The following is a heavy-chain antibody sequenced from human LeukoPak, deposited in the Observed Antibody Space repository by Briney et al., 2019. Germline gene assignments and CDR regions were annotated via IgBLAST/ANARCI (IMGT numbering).Heavy chain of an antibody. D-gene: IGHD3-22*01. Sequence: PSETLSLTCTVSGGSISSGDYYWSWIRQPPGKGLEWIGYIYYSGSTCYNPSLKSRVTISVDTSKNQFSLKLSSVTAADTAVYYCARTYYYDSSGYIHFDYWGQGTLVTVSS. CDR1: GGSISSGDYY. J-gene: IGHJ4*02. CDR2: IYYSGST. CDR3: ARTYYYDSSGYIHFDY. V-gene: IGHV4-30-4*08.